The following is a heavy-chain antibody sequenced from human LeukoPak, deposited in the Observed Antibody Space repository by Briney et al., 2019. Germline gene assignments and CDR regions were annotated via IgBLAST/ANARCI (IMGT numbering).Heavy chain of an antibody. D-gene: IGHD3-10*01. CDR3: ARDGPAQMVEFDY. J-gene: IGHJ4*02. V-gene: IGHV1-2*02. CDR1: GYTFSGSGWY. Sequence: ASVKVSCKASGYTFSGSGWYLYWLRQAPGQGLECLGWIYPNNGATSYAQKFQGRVAMTRDTSVSTAYMELSRLRPDDTAVYFCARDGPAQMVEFDYWGQGTLVTVSS. CDR2: IYPNNGAT.